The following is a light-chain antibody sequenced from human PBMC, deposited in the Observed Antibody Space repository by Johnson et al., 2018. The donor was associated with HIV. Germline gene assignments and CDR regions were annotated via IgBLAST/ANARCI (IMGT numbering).Light chain of an antibody. CDR3: GTWDSSLSAGNV. CDR1: SSNIGNNY. V-gene: IGLV1-51*01. J-gene: IGLJ1*01. CDR2: DNN. Sequence: QSVLTQPPSVSAAPGQKVTISCSGSSSNIGNNYVSWYQQLPGTAPKLLIYDNNKRPSGIPDRFSGSQSGTSATLGITGLQTGDEADDYCGTWDSSLSAGNVFGTGTKVTVL.